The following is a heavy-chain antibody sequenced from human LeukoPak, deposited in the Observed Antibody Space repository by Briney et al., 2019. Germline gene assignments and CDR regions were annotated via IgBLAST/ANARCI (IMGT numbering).Heavy chain of an antibody. V-gene: IGHV4-39*01. J-gene: IGHJ3*01. CDR3: ARQMGTFCLVGVCYWDAFDC. D-gene: IGHD2-21*01. CDR2: TYYGGST. CDR1: GGSISSSTYF. Sequence: PSETLSLTCTVSGGSISSSTYFWGWIRQPPGKGLEWIGTTYYGGSTHYNSSLKSRVTISVDTSKSQFSLKLSSVTAADTAVYYCARQMGTFCLVGVCYWDAFDCWGQGTMVTVSS.